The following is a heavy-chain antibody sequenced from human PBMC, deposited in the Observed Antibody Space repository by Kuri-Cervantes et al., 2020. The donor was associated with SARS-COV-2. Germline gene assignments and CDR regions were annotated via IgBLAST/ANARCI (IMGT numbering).Heavy chain of an antibody. V-gene: IGHV1-18*04. CDR2: ISAYNGNT. Sequence: ASVKVSCKASGYTFTSYGISWVRQAPGQGLEWMGWISAYNGNTNYAQKLQGRVTMTTDTSTSTAYMELSSLRPEDTAVYYCARASPVNWNYVQWFDPWGQGTRVTCSS. CDR1: GYTFTSYG. D-gene: IGHD1-7*01. J-gene: IGHJ5*02. CDR3: ARASPVNWNYVQWFDP.